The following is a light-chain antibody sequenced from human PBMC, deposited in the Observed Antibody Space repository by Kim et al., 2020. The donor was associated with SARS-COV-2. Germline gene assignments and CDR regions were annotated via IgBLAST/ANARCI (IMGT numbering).Light chain of an antibody. V-gene: IGKV3-11*01. CDR2: DAA. CDR3: QQRSNWPLT. CDR1: HGISSY. J-gene: IGKJ4*01. Sequence: LSSGEKATLSCRGSHGISSYLVWYQQKPGQAPAHLIYDAATRAAGIPARFSGSGSGTAVTLTISSLEPEDFAVYYCQQRSNWPLTFGGGAKVDIK.